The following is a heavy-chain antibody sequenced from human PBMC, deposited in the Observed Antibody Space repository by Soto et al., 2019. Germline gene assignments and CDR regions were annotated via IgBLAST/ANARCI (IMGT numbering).Heavy chain of an antibody. CDR3: ARHPYSGYDFDY. CDR2: IFYSGST. D-gene: IGHD5-12*01. V-gene: IGHV4-39*01. J-gene: IGHJ4*02. Sequence: PSETLSLTCTVSGASISSSSYCWGWLRQPPGKGLEWIGSIFYSGSTYYNPSLKSRVTISVDTSKNQFSLKLSSVTAADTAVYYCARHPYSGYDFDYWGQGTLVTVSS. CDR1: GASISSSSYC.